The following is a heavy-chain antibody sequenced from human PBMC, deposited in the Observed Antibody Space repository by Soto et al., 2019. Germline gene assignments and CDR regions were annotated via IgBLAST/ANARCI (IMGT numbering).Heavy chain of an antibody. Sequence: GGSLRLSCGSSGFTFRSFGMYWVRQAPGKGLEWVAVVSYDGNHKYYADSVKGRFTVSRDNAKNMLYLQMNSLRGEDTAVYYCAKLLWGYSYGRLKDYWGQGTLVTVSS. CDR2: VSYDGNHK. CDR3: AKLLWGYSYGRLKDY. D-gene: IGHD5-18*01. CDR1: GFTFRSFG. J-gene: IGHJ4*02. V-gene: IGHV3-30*18.